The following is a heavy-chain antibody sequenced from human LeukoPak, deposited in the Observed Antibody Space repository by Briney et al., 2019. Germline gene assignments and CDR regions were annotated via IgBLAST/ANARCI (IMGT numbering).Heavy chain of an antibody. D-gene: IGHD5-24*01. CDR2: IYYSGST. CDR3: ARGGQRWLPVDP. Sequence: SETLSLTCTVSGGSISSHYWSRIRQPPGKGLEWIGYIYYSGSTNYNPSLKSRVTISVDTSKNQFSLKLSSVTAADTAVYYCARGGQRWLPVDPWGQGTLVTVSS. J-gene: IGHJ5*02. CDR1: GGSISSHY. V-gene: IGHV4-59*11.